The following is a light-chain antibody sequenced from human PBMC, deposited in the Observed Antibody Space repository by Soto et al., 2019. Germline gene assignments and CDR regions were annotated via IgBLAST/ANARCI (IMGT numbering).Light chain of an antibody. V-gene: IGLV2-23*01. J-gene: IGLJ3*02. CDR1: RNDIGTYNL. CDR2: EGN. Sequence: QSVLTQPASVSESPGQSISISCGGGRNDIGTYNLVSWYQQHPGKAPKLIIYEGNKRPSGVSNRFSGSRSGNTASLTISGLQAEDEDDYYCCSYTDGSSLLFGGGTKRTVL. CDR3: CSYTDGSSLL.